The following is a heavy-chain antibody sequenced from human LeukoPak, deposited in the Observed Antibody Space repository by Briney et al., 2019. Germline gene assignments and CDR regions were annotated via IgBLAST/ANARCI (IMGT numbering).Heavy chain of an antibody. D-gene: IGHD3-10*01. CDR1: GGSISVGGYC. CDR2: IYYSGST. V-gene: IGHV4-31*03. CDR3: ARNLGEFWSVWFDP. J-gene: IGHJ5*02. Sequence: SETLSLTCTVSGGSISVGGYCWSWIRQHPRKGLEWIEYIYYSGSTYYNPSLQSRVTISVDTSKNQFSLKLSAVTAADTAVYYCARNLGEFWSVWFDPWGQGTLVTVSS.